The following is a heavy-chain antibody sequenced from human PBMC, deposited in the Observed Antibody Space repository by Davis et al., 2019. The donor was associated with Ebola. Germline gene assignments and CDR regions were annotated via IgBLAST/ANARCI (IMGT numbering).Heavy chain of an antibody. V-gene: IGHV1-18*04. CDR2: ISAYNGNT. CDR1: GYTFTSYG. J-gene: IGHJ5*02. Sequence: ASVKVSCKASGYTFTSYGISWVRQAPGQGLEWMGWISAYNGNTNYAQKLQGRVTMTTDTSTSTAYMELRSLRSDDTAVYYCARAGLVWSSGGWFDPWGQGTLVTVSS. D-gene: IGHD2-15*01. CDR3: ARAGLVWSSGGWFDP.